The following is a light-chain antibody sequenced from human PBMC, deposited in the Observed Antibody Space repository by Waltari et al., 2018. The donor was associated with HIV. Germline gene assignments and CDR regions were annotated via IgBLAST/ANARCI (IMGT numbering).Light chain of an antibody. Sequence: DIQMTQSPSSLSASVGDRVTITCRASQAISDSLAWYQQTPGKAPKLLVSAASRLESGVPSRFSGSGSVTEYTLTISSLQPEGFATYYCQQYHTVPYTFGPGAKVDI. V-gene: IGKV1-NL1*01. J-gene: IGKJ3*01. CDR2: AAS. CDR1: QAISDS. CDR3: QQYHTVPYT.